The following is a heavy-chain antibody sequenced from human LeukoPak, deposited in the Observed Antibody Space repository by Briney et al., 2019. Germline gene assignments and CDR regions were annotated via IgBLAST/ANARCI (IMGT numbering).Heavy chain of an antibody. V-gene: IGHV3-23*01. CDR1: GFIFSPYA. CDR2: IAGGDDR. Sequence: GGSLRLSCAASGFIFSPYAMSWVRQAPGKGLEWVAGIAGGDDRFYADSVKGRFSISRDNSKNTLYLQMISLRAEDTAVYYCAKEGAEGLITGSGSYYNTFGYWGQGTLVTVSS. D-gene: IGHD3-10*01. CDR3: AKEGAEGLITGSGSYYNTFGY. J-gene: IGHJ4*02.